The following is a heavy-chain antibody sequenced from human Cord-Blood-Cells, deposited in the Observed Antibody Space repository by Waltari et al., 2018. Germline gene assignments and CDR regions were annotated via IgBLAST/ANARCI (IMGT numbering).Heavy chain of an antibody. D-gene: IGHD2-21*01. Sequence: QVQLVQSGAEVKKPGSSVKVSCKASGGTFSSYTISWVRQAPEQGLEWMGRIIPILGIANYAQKFQGRVTITADKSTSTAYMELSSLRPEDTAVYYCARDGGLGGDWYFDLWGRGTLVTVSS. CDR3: ARDGGLGGDWYFDL. CDR2: IIPILGIA. V-gene: IGHV1-69*08. CDR1: GGTFSSYT. J-gene: IGHJ2*01.